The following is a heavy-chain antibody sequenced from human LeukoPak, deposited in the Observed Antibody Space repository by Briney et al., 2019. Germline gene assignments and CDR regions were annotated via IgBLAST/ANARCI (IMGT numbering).Heavy chain of an antibody. CDR2: IYTSGST. V-gene: IGHV4-4*07. J-gene: IGHJ4*02. CDR1: GGSISSYY. D-gene: IGHD6-13*01. Sequence: SETLSLTCTVSGGSISSYYWSWIRQPAGKGLEWIGRIYTSGSTNYNPSLKSRVTMSVDTSKNQFSLKLSSVTAADTAVYYCARGAQQLVLFGYYFDYWGQGTLVTVSS. CDR3: ARGAQQLVLFGYYFDY.